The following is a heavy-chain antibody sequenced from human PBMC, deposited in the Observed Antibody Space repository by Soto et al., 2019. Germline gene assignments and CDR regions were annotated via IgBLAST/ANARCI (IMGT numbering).Heavy chain of an antibody. D-gene: IGHD1-26*01. CDR1: GCTFSRDG. V-gene: IGHV1-69*04. CDR3: ARDFTGSYLGLDY. Sequence: SVKVSCKASGCTFSRDGISWVRQAPGQGLEWMGRIIAGNGTANYAQKFQGRVTITRDTSASTAYMELSSLRSEDTAVYYCARDFTGSYLGLDYWGQGTLVTVSS. J-gene: IGHJ4*02. CDR2: IIAGNGTA.